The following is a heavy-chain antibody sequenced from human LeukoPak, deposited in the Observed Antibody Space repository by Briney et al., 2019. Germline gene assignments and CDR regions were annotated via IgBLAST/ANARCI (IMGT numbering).Heavy chain of an antibody. J-gene: IGHJ6*02. CDR3: AKRRRSSGSYYLYDMDV. CDR1: GFTFSTYA. CDR2: ISVSGDFT. D-gene: IGHD1-26*01. V-gene: IGHV3-23*01. Sequence: PGGSLRLSCAASGFTFSTYAMSWVRQAPGKGLEWVSGISVSGDFTNYADSMRGRFTISRDNSKNTLHLQMNSLRVEDTAVYYCAKRRRSSGSYYLYDMDVWGQGTTVTVSS.